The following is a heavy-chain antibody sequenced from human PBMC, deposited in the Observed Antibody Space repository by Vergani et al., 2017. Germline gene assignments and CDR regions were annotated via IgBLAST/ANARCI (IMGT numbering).Heavy chain of an antibody. CDR1: GFTFSSYG. CDR2: IWYDGSNT. V-gene: IGHV3-33*01. D-gene: IGHD7-27*01. Sequence: QVHLVESGGGVVQPGRSLRLSCAASGFTFSSYGMHWVRQAPGKGLEGVAVIWYDGSNTKYADSVKGRFSISRDNSKNTLYLQMNSLRAEDTAVYYCARDIDVTGDRYFGYWGQGTLVTVSS. CDR3: ARDIDVTGDRYFGY. J-gene: IGHJ4*02.